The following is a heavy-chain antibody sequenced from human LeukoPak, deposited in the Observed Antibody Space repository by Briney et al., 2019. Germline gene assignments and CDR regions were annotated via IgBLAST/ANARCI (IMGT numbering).Heavy chain of an antibody. D-gene: IGHD6-6*01. CDR3: ARSGQQLVRGGFDY. J-gene: IGHJ4*02. CDR2: IYTGGST. CDR1: GGSINSYF. V-gene: IGHV4-4*07. Sequence: SETLSLTCTVSGGSINSYFWIWIRQPAGKGLEWIARIYTGGSTNYNPSLKSRVTISVDTSKNQFSLKLSSVTAADTAVYYCARSGQQLVRGGFDYWGQGTLVTVSS.